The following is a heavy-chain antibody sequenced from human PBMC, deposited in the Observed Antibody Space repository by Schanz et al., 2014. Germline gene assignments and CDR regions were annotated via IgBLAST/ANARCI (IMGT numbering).Heavy chain of an antibody. Sequence: QVQLVQSGAEVKQPGASVKVSCKASGGTFSSSTLTWVRQAPGQGLEWMGRIIPILDKTNYAQKFQGRVTMTADKSTSTVYMEVSSLRSEDTAVYFCARDGEAAAGCDYWGQGTLVTVSS. J-gene: IGHJ4*02. CDR1: GGTFSSST. D-gene: IGHD6-13*01. V-gene: IGHV1-69*09. CDR2: IIPILDKT. CDR3: ARDGEAAAGCDY.